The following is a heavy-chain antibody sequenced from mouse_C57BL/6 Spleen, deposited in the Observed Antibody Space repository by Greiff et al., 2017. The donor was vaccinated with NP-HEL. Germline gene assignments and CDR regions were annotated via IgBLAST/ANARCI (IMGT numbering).Heavy chain of an antibody. J-gene: IGHJ4*01. V-gene: IGHV3-1*01. Sequence: EVQVVESGPGMVKPSQSLSLTCTVTGYSITSGYDWHWIRHFPGNKLEWMGYISYSGSTNYNPSLKSRISITHDTSKNHFFLKLNSVTTEDTATYYCARERDWDGAMDYWGQGTSVTVSS. CDR1: GYSITSGYD. CDR3: ARERDWDGAMDY. D-gene: IGHD4-1*01. CDR2: ISYSGST.